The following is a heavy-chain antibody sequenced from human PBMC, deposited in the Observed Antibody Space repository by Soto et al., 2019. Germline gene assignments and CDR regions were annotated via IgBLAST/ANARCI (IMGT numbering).Heavy chain of an antibody. CDR3: AKEPVGPHWYFDL. Sequence: DVQLLESGGGLVQPGGSLRLSCAASGFTFRSYAMSWVRQAPGKGLEWVSGISGSGISTHYADSVKSRFTVSKDNSKNTLYLQMNSLRAEDTAVYHCAKEPVGPHWYFDLWGRGTLVTVSS. CDR2: ISGSGIST. CDR1: GFTFRSYA. V-gene: IGHV3-23*01. J-gene: IGHJ2*01.